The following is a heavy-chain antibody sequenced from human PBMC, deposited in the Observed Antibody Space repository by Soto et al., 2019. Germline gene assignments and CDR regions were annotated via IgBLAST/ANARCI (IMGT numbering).Heavy chain of an antibody. V-gene: IGHV4-59*01. D-gene: IGHD6-19*01. J-gene: IGHJ5*02. CDR2: IYYSGST. Sequence: SETLSLTCTVSGGSISSYYWSWIRQPPGKGLEWIGYIYYSGSTNYNPSLKSRVTISVDTSKKQFSLKLNSVTAADTAVYYCARGPAVAGAGWWFDPWGQGISVTVSS. CDR3: ARGPAVAGAGWWFDP. CDR1: GGSISSYY.